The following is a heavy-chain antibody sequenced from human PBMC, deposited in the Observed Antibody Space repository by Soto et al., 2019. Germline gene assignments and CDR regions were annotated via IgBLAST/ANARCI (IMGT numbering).Heavy chain of an antibody. CDR3: ARDSGYSSSSAFEP. CDR2: AYYRSQWYY. Sequence: PSQTLSLTCAISGDSVSSNSAAWNWIRQSPSRGLEWLGRAYYRSQWYYDSAVSVRSRITVIPATSKNQFSLQLNSVTPEDTAVYYCARDSGYSSSSAFEPWGQGTLVTVSS. D-gene: IGHD6-6*01. V-gene: IGHV6-1*01. CDR1: GDSVSSNSAA. J-gene: IGHJ5*02.